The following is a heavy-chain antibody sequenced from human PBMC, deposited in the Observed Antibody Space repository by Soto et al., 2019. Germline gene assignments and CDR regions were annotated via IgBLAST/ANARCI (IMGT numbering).Heavy chain of an antibody. V-gene: IGHV3-48*04. CDR3: ARGAPSCNSVDCYGTRGMDV. CDR2: ISRTSSNM. CDR1: GLSFSDYN. J-gene: IGHJ6*02. D-gene: IGHD2-21*02. Sequence: GGSLRLACAASGLSFSDYNMNWVRRAPGKGLEWLSYISRTSSNMYYADSVKGRFTTSRDNTLRSVYLQMDSLRAEDTAVYYCARGAPSCNSVDCYGTRGMDVWGQGTTVTVS.